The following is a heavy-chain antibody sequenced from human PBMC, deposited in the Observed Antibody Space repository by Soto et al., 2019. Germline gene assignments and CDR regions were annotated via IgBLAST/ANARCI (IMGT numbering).Heavy chain of an antibody. CDR1: GFTFSSYG. CDR3: XXXXXXXXXXFFDY. V-gene: IGHV3-30*03. CDR2: ISYDGNNK. J-gene: IGHJ4*02. Sequence: QVQLVESGGGVVQPGRSLRLSCAASGFTFSSYGMHWVRXXXXXXXXWVAVISYDGNNKYYADSVKGRFTISRDNSKXXXXXXXXXXXXXXXXXXXXXXXXXXXXXXFFDYWGQGTLVTVSS.